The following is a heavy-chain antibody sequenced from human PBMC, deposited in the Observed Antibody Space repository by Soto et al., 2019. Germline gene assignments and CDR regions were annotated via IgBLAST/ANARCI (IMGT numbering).Heavy chain of an antibody. CDR1: GYTFTSYG. V-gene: IGHV1-18*01. CDR3: ARGRDGDY. D-gene: IGHD6-6*01. Sequence: QVHLVPSGAEVKKPGASVKVSCKGSGYTFTSYGITWVRQAPGQGLEWMGWISAHNGNTDYAQKLQGRVTVTRDTSTSTAYMELRSLRSDDTAVYYCARGRDGDYWGQGALVTVSS. J-gene: IGHJ4*02. CDR2: ISAHNGNT.